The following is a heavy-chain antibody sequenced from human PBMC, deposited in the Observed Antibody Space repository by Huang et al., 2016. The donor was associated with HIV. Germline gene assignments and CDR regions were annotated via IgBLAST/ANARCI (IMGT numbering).Heavy chain of an antibody. CDR1: GFVFTTYA. CDR2: VSYDGSRK. Sequence: QVLLVESGGGVVQPGGSLVLSCAASGFVFTTYARYWIRQAPGRGMEWVAHVSYDGSRKHYTDSVKGRFTISRDNSNNTQYLHMKNLKTEDTAMYYCARDQWLGQYFDYWGQGILVTVSS. CDR3: ARDQWLGQYFDY. J-gene: IGHJ4*02. V-gene: IGHV3-30-3*01. D-gene: IGHD6-19*01.